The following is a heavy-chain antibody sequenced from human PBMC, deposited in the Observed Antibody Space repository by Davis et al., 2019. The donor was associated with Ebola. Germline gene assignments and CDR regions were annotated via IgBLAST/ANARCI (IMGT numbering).Heavy chain of an antibody. Sequence: PSETLSLTCTVSGGSISSSSYYWGWIRQPPGKGLEWIGSIYYRGSTYYNPSLKSRVTISVDTSKNQFSLKLSSVTAADTAVYYCAREADHHEPIDYWGQGTLVTVSS. CDR3: AREADHHEPIDY. J-gene: IGHJ4*02. D-gene: IGHD1-14*01. CDR2: IYYRGST. V-gene: IGHV4-39*02. CDR1: GGSISSSSYY.